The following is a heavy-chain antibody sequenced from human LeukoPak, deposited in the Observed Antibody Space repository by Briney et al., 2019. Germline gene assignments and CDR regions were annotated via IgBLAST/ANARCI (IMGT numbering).Heavy chain of an antibody. Sequence: PSETLSLTCAVSGGSISSGGYSWSWIWQPPGKGLEWIGYIYHSGSTYYNPSLKSRVTISVDRSKNQFSLKLSSVTAADTAVYYCARAAREDYDAFQHWGQGTLVTVSS. CDR1: GGSISSGGYS. CDR3: ARAAREDYDAFQH. V-gene: IGHV4-30-2*01. CDR2: IYHSGST. J-gene: IGHJ1*01. D-gene: IGHD4-17*01.